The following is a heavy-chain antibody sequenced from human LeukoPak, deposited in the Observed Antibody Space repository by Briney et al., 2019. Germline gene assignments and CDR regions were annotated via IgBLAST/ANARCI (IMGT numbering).Heavy chain of an antibody. CDR1: VGSISRYY. V-gene: IGHV4-59*08. CDR2: IDYSGTT. J-gene: IGHJ5*02. CDR3: ARRRPNNWFDP. Sequence: SETLSLTCTVSVGSISRYYWSWIRQPPGKGLEWIGYIDYSGTTNYNPSLKSRVTISVDTSKNQFSLNLSSVMAADTAVYYCARRRPNNWFDPWGQGTLVTVSS.